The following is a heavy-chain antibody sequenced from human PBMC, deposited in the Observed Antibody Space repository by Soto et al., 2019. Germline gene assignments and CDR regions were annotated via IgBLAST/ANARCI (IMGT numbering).Heavy chain of an antibody. CDR2: IYWDNDR. CDR3: AHRGSYSVSWDVGWFDS. J-gene: IGHJ5*01. V-gene: IGHV2-5*02. CDR1: GFSLSSSGVG. Sequence: QISLKESGPTLVEPTETLTLTCSFSGFSLSSSGVGVGWFRQAPGKALECLAIIYWDNDRRYNPSLKNRLSITKHTSKNQVVLIMTDLEPVDTGTYYCAHRGSYSVSWDVGWFDSWGQGAPVTVS. D-gene: IGHD1-26*01.